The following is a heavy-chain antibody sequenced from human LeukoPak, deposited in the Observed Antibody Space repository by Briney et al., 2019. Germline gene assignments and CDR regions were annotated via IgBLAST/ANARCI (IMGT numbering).Heavy chain of an antibody. CDR2: IYYNGST. CDR1: GGSISSSSYY. J-gene: IGHJ4*02. D-gene: IGHD1-26*01. Sequence: SETLSLTCTVSGGSISSSSYYWGWIRQPPGKGLEWIGSIYYNGSTYYSPSLKSRVTISVDTSKNQFSLKLSSVTAADTAVYYCARGGSGSYYYFDYWGQGTLVTVSS. V-gene: IGHV4-39*07. CDR3: ARGGSGSYYYFDY.